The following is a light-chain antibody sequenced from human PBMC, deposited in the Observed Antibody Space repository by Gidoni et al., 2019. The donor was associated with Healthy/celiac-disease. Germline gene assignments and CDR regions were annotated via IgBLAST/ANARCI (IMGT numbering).Light chain of an antibody. Sequence: QSVLTQPPSVSGAPGQRVTISCTGSSSHIGAGYVVHWYQQLPGTAPKLLIYGNSNRPSGVPDRFSGSKSGTSASLAITGLQAEDEAYYYCQTYDSSLSGNWVFCGGTKLTVL. V-gene: IGLV1-40*01. CDR3: QTYDSSLSGNWV. CDR1: SSHIGAGYV. J-gene: IGLJ3*02. CDR2: GNS.